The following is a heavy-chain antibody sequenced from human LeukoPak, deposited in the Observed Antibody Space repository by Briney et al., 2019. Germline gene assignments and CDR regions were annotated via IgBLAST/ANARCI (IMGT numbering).Heavy chain of an antibody. D-gene: IGHD1-26*01. Sequence: PGRSLRLSCAAPGFTFSSYGMHWVRQAPGKGLEWVAVIWYDGSNKCYADSVKGRFTISRDNSKNTLYLQMNSLRAEDTAVYYCARGGSYGGVDYWGQGTLVTVSS. CDR3: ARGGSYGGVDY. V-gene: IGHV3-33*01. J-gene: IGHJ4*02. CDR2: IWYDGSNK. CDR1: GFTFSSYG.